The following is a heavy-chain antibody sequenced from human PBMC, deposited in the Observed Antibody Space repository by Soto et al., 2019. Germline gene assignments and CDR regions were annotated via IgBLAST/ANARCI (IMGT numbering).Heavy chain of an antibody. J-gene: IGHJ4*02. CDR3: ARDKITGLCDY. D-gene: IGHD2-8*02. V-gene: IGHV4-34*01. CDR1: GGSFSGYY. Sequence: PSETLSLTCAVYGGSFSGYYWTWIRQPPETGLEWIGEINHSGSTNYNPSLTSRVTISVDTSKNQFSLKLTSVTAADTAVYYCARDKITGLCDYWGQGTLVTVSS. CDR2: INHSGST.